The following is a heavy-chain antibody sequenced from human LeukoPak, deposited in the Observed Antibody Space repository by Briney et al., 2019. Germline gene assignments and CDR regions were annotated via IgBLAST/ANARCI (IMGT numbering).Heavy chain of an antibody. V-gene: IGHV3-48*04. CDR1: GFTFSDYS. D-gene: IGHD6-19*01. Sequence: GGSLRLSCAASGFTFSDYSMNWVRQAPGKGLEWVSYISFSVNTKYYGDSVKGRFTISRDNAKNSLYLHMDSLRAEDTAVYYCARGAYSSGWAYFDHWGQGTLVTVPS. J-gene: IGHJ4*02. CDR3: ARGAYSSGWAYFDH. CDR2: ISFSVNTK.